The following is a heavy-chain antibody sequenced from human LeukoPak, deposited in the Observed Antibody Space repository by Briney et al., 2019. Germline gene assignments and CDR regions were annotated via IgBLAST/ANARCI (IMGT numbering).Heavy chain of an antibody. J-gene: IGHJ3*02. CDR2: IYHSGST. Sequence: SGTLSLTCAVSGGSISSSNWWSWVRQPPGKGLEWIGEIYHSGSTNYNPSLKSRVTISVDKSKNQFSLKLSSVTAADTAVYYCASHSSSSNRSAFVIWGQGTMVTVSS. CDR1: GGSISSSNW. D-gene: IGHD6-13*01. CDR3: ASHSSSSNRSAFVI. V-gene: IGHV4-4*02.